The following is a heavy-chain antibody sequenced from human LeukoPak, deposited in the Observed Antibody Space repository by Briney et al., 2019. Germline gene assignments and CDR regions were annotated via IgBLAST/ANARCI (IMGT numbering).Heavy chain of an antibody. V-gene: IGHV3-21*01. D-gene: IGHD1-26*01. Sequence: GGSLRLSCAASGFTFSSYSMNWVRQAPGKGLEWVSSISSSSSYIYYADSVKGRFTISRDNAKNSLYLQMNSLRAEDTAVYFCARDRGSTEFDYWGQGTLVTVSS. CDR3: ARDRGSTEFDY. CDR1: GFTFSSYS. CDR2: ISSSSSYI. J-gene: IGHJ4*02.